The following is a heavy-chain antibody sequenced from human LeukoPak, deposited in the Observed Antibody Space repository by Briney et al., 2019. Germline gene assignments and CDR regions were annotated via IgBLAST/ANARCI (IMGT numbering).Heavy chain of an antibody. V-gene: IGHV4-4*07. Sequence: SGTLSLTCTVSPGSISTFYWSWMRQSAGKGLEWIGRMYVTGNTNYNPSLKSRVTMSVDTSKNQFSLKLSSVTAADTAVYYCARDNSGYYPYSDYWGQGTLVTVSS. J-gene: IGHJ4*02. CDR2: MYVTGNT. CDR3: ARDNSGYYPYSDY. CDR1: PGSISTFY. D-gene: IGHD3-22*01.